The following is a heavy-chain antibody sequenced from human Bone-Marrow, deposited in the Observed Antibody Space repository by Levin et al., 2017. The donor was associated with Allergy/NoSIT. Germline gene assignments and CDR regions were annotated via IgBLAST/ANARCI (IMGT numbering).Heavy chain of an antibody. CDR1: GYDFSSYY. D-gene: IGHD3-3*01. CDR2: INPRGGSA. Sequence: ASVKVSCKASGYDFSSYYIHWVRQAPGQKFEWMGIINPRGGSATYAQKLQGRLTVTRDASTSTVYMELSSLRSEDTALYYCARDPTGSNFYDYWGQGTLVTVSS. CDR3: ARDPTGSNFYDY. V-gene: IGHV1-46*04. J-gene: IGHJ4*02.